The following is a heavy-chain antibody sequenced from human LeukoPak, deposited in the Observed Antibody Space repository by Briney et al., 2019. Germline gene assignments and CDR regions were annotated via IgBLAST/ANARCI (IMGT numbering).Heavy chain of an antibody. CDR3: ARVRGTFETD. CDR1: GASISTYY. V-gene: IGHV4-59*01. CDR2: LYYSGST. D-gene: IGHD2/OR15-2a*01. J-gene: IGHJ1*01. Sequence: SETLSLTCTVSGASISTYYWSWIRQPPGKGLEWIGYLYYSGSTTYSPSLKSRVTMSIDTSKSQFSLKLNSVTAADTAIYYCARVRGTFETDWGQGTLVTVSS.